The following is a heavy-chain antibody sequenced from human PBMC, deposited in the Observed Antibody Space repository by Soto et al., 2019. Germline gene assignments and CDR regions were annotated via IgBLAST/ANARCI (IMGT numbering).Heavy chain of an antibody. CDR3: AKGDCSSTSCSWFDP. D-gene: IGHD2-2*01. CDR2: ISGSGGST. CDR1: GFTFSSYA. J-gene: IGHJ5*02. V-gene: IGHV3-23*01. Sequence: HPGGSLRLSCAASGFTFSSYAMSWVRQAPGKGLEWVSAISGSGGSTYYADSVKGRFTISRDNSKNTLYLQMNSLRAEDTAVYYCAKGDCSSTSCSWFDPWGQGTLVTVSS.